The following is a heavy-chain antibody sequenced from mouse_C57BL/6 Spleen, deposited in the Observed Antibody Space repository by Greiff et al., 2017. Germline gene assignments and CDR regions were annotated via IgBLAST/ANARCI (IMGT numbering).Heavy chain of an antibody. D-gene: IGHD2-13*01. J-gene: IGHJ1*03. Sequence: QVQLQQSGAELARPGASVKLSCKASGYTFTSYGISWVKQRTGQGLEWIGEIYPRSGNTYYNEKFKGKATLTADKSSSTAYMELRSLTSEDSAVYFCARRGGDSNWYFDVWGTGTTVTVSS. CDR3: ARRGGDSNWYFDV. V-gene: IGHV1-81*01. CDR1: GYTFTSYG. CDR2: IYPRSGNT.